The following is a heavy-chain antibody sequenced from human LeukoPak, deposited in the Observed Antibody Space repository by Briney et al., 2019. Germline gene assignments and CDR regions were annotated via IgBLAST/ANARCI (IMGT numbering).Heavy chain of an antibody. CDR2: INHSGST. D-gene: IGHD2-8*01. Sequence: PSETLSLTCAVYGGSFSGYYWSWIRQPPGKGLGWIGEINHSGSTNYNPSLKSRVTISVDTSKNQFSLKLSSVTAADTAVYYCAREGIVLMVYAYDYWGQGTLVTVSS. V-gene: IGHV4-34*01. CDR1: GGSFSGYY. J-gene: IGHJ4*02. CDR3: AREGIVLMVYAYDY.